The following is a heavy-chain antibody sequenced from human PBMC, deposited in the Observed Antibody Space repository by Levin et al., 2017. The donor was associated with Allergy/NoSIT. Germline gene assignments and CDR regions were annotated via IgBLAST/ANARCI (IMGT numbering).Heavy chain of an antibody. Sequence: ASVKVSCKASGYTFARYAMHWVRQAPGQRLEWMGRINAGNGNTKYSQKFQGRVTITRDTSASTGYMELSSLRSEDTAVYYCAGGGFWSGYDQSHAFDIWGQGTMVTVSS. D-gene: IGHD3-3*01. CDR2: INAGNGNT. J-gene: IGHJ3*02. V-gene: IGHV1-3*01. CDR3: AGGGFWSGYDQSHAFDI. CDR1: GYTFARYA.